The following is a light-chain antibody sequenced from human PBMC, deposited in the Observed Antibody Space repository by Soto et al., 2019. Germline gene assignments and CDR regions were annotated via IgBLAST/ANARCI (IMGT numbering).Light chain of an antibody. CDR2: DAS. Sequence: QMTQSPSSLSASIGDRFTISCQASQDVVNFLNWYQQRPGKAPYLLIYDASNLDSGVSSRFSGSGSGRDFSFTITSLQPDDVATYFCQQYGSLPITFGQGTRLEIK. J-gene: IGKJ5*01. CDR3: QQYGSLPIT. V-gene: IGKV1-33*01. CDR1: QDVVNF.